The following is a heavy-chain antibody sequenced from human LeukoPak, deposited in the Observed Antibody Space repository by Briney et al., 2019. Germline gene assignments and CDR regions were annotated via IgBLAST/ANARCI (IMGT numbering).Heavy chain of an antibody. CDR3: ARENLGSYGRGASDI. J-gene: IGHJ3*02. CDR2: LSAHDGNT. V-gene: IGHV1-18*01. CDR1: GYTFTSYG. Sequence: VASVKVSCKASGYTFTSYGISWVRQAPGQGLEWMGWLSAHDGNTNYAQNLQGRVTMTTDTSTSTAYMELRSLRSDDTAVYYCARENLGSYGRGASDIWGQGTMVTVSS. D-gene: IGHD1-26*01.